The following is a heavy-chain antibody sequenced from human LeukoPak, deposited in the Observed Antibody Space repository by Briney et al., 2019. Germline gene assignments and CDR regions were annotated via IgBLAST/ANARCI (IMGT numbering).Heavy chain of an antibody. D-gene: IGHD2-2*01. CDR3: ARSYPGGYCSSTSCHGDYFDY. V-gene: IGHV4-31*03. CDR1: GGSISSGTYY. J-gene: IGHJ4*02. Sequence: TLSLTCTVSGGSISSGTYYWSWIRQPPGKGLEWIGYIYYRGSSYYNPSLKSRVTISADTSKNQFSLKLSSVTAADTAVYFCARSYPGGYCSSTSCHGDYFDYWGQGTLVTVSS. CDR2: IYYRGSS.